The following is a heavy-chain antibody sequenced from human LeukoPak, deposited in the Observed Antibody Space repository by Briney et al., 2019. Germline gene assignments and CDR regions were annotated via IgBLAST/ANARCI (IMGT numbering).Heavy chain of an antibody. CDR3: ARHGGGGSGGNSGFDY. Sequence: GESLKISCEGSGYNFSNCLIGWVRQMPGKGLEWMGIIYPGDSDTRYGPSFQGQVTISADKSISAAYLQWSSLKASDTAMYYCARHGGGGSGGNSGFDYWGQGTLVTVSS. J-gene: IGHJ4*02. D-gene: IGHD4-23*01. CDR1: GYNFSNCL. V-gene: IGHV5-51*01. CDR2: IYPGDSDT.